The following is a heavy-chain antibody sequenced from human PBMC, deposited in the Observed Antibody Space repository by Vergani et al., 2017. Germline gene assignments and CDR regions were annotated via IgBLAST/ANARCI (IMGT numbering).Heavy chain of an antibody. CDR3: ARRRDSWYPSPTSXFDY. D-gene: IGHD6-13*01. CDR1: GGSISSSSYY. V-gene: IGHV4-39*01. J-gene: IGHJ4*02. CDR2: IYYSGST. Sequence: QLQLQESGPGLVKPSETLSLTCTVSGGSISSSSYYWGWIRQPPGKGLEWIGSIYYSGSTYYNPSLKSRVTISVDTSKNQFSLKLSSVTAADTAVYYCARRRDSWYPSPTSXFDYWGQGTLVTVSS.